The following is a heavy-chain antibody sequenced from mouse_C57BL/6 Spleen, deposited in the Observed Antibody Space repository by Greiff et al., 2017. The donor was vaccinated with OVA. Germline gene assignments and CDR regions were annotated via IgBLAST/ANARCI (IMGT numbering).Heavy chain of an antibody. V-gene: IGHV2-5*01. CDR2: IWRGGST. CDR1: GFSLTSYG. Sequence: VQVVESGPGLVQPSQSLSITCTVSGFSLTSYGVHWVRQSPGKGLEWLGVIWRGGSTAYNAAFMSRLSITKDNSKSQVFFKMNSLQADDTAIYYCAKTGGYYDYWYFDVWGTGTTVTVSS. J-gene: IGHJ1*03. CDR3: AKTGGYYDYWYFDV. D-gene: IGHD2-3*01.